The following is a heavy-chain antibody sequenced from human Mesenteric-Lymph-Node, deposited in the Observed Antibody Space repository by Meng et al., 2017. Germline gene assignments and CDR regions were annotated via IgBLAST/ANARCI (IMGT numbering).Heavy chain of an antibody. CDR3: ARMIGSGPFDY. V-gene: IGHV4-59*02. CDR1: GDSVRTSYY. J-gene: IGHJ4*02. D-gene: IGHD6-19*01. Sequence: QLQLQESGPGLVRPSETLALTCTVSGDSVRTSYYWSWIRQSPGKRLELIGYIYYTGRTDYNPSLKSRVTISVDTSKNQFSLRLNSVTAADTAVYYCARMIGSGPFDYWGQGTLVTVSS. CDR2: IYYTGRT.